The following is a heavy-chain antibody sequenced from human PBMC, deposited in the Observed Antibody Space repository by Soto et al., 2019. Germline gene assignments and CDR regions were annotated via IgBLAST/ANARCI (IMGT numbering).Heavy chain of an antibody. V-gene: IGHV4-39*01. Sequence: SETLSLTCTVSGVSISSTHHNWGWIRQYPGKGLVCIGIIFYIGFTYYNLSLKSRVTISVDTSKNQFSLKLSFVTAADTAVYYCARHNGPLYVGYYYDMDVWGQGTTVTVSS. CDR3: ARHNGPLYVGYYYDMDV. D-gene: IGHD3-16*01. CDR1: GVSISSTHHN. J-gene: IGHJ6*02. CDR2: IFYIGFT.